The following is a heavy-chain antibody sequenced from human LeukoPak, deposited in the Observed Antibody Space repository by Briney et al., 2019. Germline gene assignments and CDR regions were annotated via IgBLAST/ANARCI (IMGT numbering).Heavy chain of an antibody. CDR1: GGSISSYY. D-gene: IGHD1-26*01. Sequence: PSETLSLTCTVSGGSISSYYWSWIRQPPGKGLEWIGYIYTSGSTNYNPSLKSRVTISVDTSKNQFSLKLSSVTAADTAVYYCARQLVGATPPDYWGPGTLVTVSS. V-gene: IGHV4-4*09. J-gene: IGHJ4*02. CDR3: ARQLVGATPPDY. CDR2: IYTSGST.